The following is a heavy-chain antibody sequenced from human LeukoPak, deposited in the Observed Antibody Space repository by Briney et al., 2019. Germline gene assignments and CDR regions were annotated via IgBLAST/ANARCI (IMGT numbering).Heavy chain of an antibody. CDR3: ARDDYSSSWYYFDY. V-gene: IGHV3-11*01. CDR1: GFTFSDYY. CDR2: ISRNSRTT. Sequence: GGSLRLSCAASGFTFSDYYMSWIRQAPGEGLEWLSYISRNSRTTFYAESVKGRFTISRDNTKNSLYLQMNSLRAEDTALYYCARDDYSSSWYYFDYWGQGTLVTVSS. J-gene: IGHJ4*02. D-gene: IGHD6-13*01.